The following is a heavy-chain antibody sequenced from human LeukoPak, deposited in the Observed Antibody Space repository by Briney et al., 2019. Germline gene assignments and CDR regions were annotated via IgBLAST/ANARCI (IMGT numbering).Heavy chain of an antibody. J-gene: IGHJ4*02. Sequence: GGSLRLSCAASGFTFSSYAMSWVRQAPGKGLEWVSAISGSGGSTYYADSVKGRFTISRDNSKNTLYLQMNSLRAEDTAVYYCARDLYKREGTFDYWGQGTLVTVSS. CDR3: ARDLYKREGTFDY. CDR1: GFTFSSYA. CDR2: ISGSGGST. V-gene: IGHV3-23*01. D-gene: IGHD1-14*01.